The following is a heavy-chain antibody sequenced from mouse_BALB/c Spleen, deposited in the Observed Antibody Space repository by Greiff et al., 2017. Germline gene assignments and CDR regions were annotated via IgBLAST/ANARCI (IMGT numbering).Heavy chain of an antibody. V-gene: IGHV1-18*01. CDR3: ARRGDFQFHRGAMYY. CDR1: GYSFTGYT. CDR2: INPYNGGT. Sequence: EVKLVESGPELVKPGASMKISCKASGYSFTGYTMNWVKQSHGKNLEWIGLINPYNGGTSYNQKFKGKATLTVDKSSSTAYMELLSLTSEDSAVYYCARRGDFQFHRGAMYYWGQGTSVTVSS. J-gene: IGHJ4*01.